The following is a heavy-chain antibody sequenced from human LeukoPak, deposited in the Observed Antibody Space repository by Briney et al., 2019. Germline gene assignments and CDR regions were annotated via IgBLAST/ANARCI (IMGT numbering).Heavy chain of an antibody. CDR2: IFAGGST. Sequence: GGSLRLSCAVSGFTVRSNYMSWVRQAPGKGLEWVAVIFAGGSTYYADSVKGRFTISGDNSKNTLYLQMNSLRAEDTAVYYCARDHAHYYGMDVWGQGTTVTVSS. J-gene: IGHJ6*02. V-gene: IGHV3-66*01. CDR1: GFTVRSNY. CDR3: ARDHAHYYGMDV.